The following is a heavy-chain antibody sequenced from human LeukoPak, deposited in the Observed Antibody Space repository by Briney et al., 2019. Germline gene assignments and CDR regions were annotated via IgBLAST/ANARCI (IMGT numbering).Heavy chain of an antibody. J-gene: IGHJ4*02. CDR1: GFTFSSYA. CDR3: AAGKGYDPFDY. Sequence: GGSLRLSCAASGFTFSSYAMSWVRQAPGKGLEWVSAISGSGGSIYYADSVKGRFTISRDNSKNTLYLQMNSLGAEDTAVYYCAAGKGYDPFDYWGQGTLVTFSS. CDR2: ISGSGGSI. D-gene: IGHD6-13*01. V-gene: IGHV3-23*01.